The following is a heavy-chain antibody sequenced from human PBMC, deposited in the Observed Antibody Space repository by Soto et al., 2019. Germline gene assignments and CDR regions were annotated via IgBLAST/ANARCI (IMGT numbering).Heavy chain of an antibody. CDR3: ARARPAAIPHPGYYYGMDV. J-gene: IGHJ6*02. CDR1: GGSFSGYY. D-gene: IGHD2-2*02. V-gene: IGHV4-34*01. Sequence: PSETLSLTCAVYGGSFSGYYWSWIRQPPGKGLEWIGEINHSGSTNYNPSLKSRVTISADTSKNQFSLKLSSVTAADTAVYYCARARPAAIPHPGYYYGMDVWGQGTTVTVSS. CDR2: INHSGST.